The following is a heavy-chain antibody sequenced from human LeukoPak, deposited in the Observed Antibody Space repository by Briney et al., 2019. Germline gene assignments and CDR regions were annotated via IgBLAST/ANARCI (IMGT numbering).Heavy chain of an antibody. V-gene: IGHV4-59*01. CDR1: GGSISSYY. CDR3: ARDCWPNQLLNWFDP. J-gene: IGHJ5*02. Sequence: PSETLSLTCTVSGGSISSYYWSWIRQPPGKGLEWIGYIYYSGSTNYNPSLKSRVTISVDTSKNQFSLKLSSVTAADTAVYYCARDCWPNQLLNWFDPWGQGTLVTVSS. CDR2: IYYSGST. D-gene: IGHD2-2*01.